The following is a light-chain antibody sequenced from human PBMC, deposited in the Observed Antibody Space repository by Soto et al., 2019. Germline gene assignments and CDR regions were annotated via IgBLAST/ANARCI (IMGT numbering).Light chain of an antibody. V-gene: IGLV2-14*01. CDR1: NSDVGGYDR. J-gene: IGLJ1*01. CDR3: SSYAGRNLLL. Sequence: QSVLTQPASVSGSPGQSITISCTGTNSDVGGYDRVSWYQHHPGKAPKLLIFEVYNRPSGISDRFSGSKSGDTASLTISGLQAEDEADYYCSSYAGRNLLLFGAGTKVTVL. CDR2: EVY.